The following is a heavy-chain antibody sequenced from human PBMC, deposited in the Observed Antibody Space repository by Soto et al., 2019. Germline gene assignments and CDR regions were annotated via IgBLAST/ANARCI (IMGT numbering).Heavy chain of an antibody. J-gene: IGHJ4*02. CDR3: TRETVAGITGLDY. CDR1: GFNVGAFA. CDR2: ISVSDAFI. Sequence: PVGSLRLSCAASGFNVGAFAVNWVRQAPGKGLEWVSGISVSDAFIYYADSVRGRFSISRDASENILYLQMNSLRVDDTALYYCTRETVAGITGLDYWGPGTLLTVSS. D-gene: IGHD1-20*01. V-gene: IGHV3-23*01.